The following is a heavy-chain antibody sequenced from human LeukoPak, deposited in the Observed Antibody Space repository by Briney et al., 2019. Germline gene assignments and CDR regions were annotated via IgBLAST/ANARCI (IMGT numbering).Heavy chain of an antibody. Sequence: GGSVRFTCAASGFTVSSNYLSWVRQAPGKGLEWVSVIYSGGSTYYADSVKGRFTISRDNSKNTLYLQMNSLRAEDTAVYYCARALGALRISYWSQGTLVTVSS. CDR2: IYSGGST. V-gene: IGHV3-53*01. D-gene: IGHD2-15*01. CDR3: ARALGALRISY. J-gene: IGHJ4*02. CDR1: GFTVSSNY.